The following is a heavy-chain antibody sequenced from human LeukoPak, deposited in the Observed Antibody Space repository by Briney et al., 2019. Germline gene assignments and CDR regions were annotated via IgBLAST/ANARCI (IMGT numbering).Heavy chain of an antibody. V-gene: IGHV3-33*01. CDR2: IWYDGSNK. Sequence: PGRSLRLSCAASGFTFSSYGMHWVRQAPGKGLEWVAVIWYDGSNKYYADSVKGRFTISRDNAENSLYLQMNSLRAEDTAVYYCARGRGGSWWGQGTLVTVSS. CDR1: GFTFSSYG. D-gene: IGHD1-26*01. J-gene: IGHJ4*02. CDR3: ARGRGGSW.